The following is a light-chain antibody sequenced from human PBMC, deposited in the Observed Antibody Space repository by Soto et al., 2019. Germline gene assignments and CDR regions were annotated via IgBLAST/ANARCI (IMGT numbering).Light chain of an antibody. CDR1: QSVSSN. CDR3: QHHSNWLWT. Sequence: EIVMTQSPATLSVSPGERATLSCRASQSVSSNLAWYQQKPGQAPRLLIYHASNRATGIPARFSGSGSGTDFTLTISGLEPEDFAIYYCQHHSNWLWTFGQGTKVDIK. V-gene: IGKV3-11*01. J-gene: IGKJ1*01. CDR2: HAS.